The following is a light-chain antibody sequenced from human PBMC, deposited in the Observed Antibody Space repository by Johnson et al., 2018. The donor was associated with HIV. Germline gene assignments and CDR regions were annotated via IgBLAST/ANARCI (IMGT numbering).Light chain of an antibody. Sequence: QSVLTQPPSVSAAPGQKVTISCSGSSSDMGNYASWYQQVPGTAPKLLIYDNHKRPSGIPDRFSGSKSGTSATLDITGLQTGDEADYYCGTWDSSLSVLYVFGTGTKVTVL. CDR2: DNH. J-gene: IGLJ1*01. CDR3: GTWDSSLSVLYV. V-gene: IGLV1-51*01. CDR1: SSDMGNY.